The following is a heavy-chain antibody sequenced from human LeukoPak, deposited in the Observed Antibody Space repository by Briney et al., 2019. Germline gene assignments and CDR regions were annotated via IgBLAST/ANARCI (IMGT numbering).Heavy chain of an antibody. D-gene: IGHD3-9*01. V-gene: IGHV3-48*03. CDR2: ISNSGSTI. CDR1: GYTFSSYE. CDR3: ARDDLLTGYNFDY. J-gene: IGHJ4*02. Sequence: PGGSLKLSCAASGYTFSSYEMNWVRQAPGKGLEWVSYISNSGSTIYYADSVRGRFTISGDNAKNSLYLQMNSLRAEDTAVYYCARDDLLTGYNFDYWGQGTLVTVSS.